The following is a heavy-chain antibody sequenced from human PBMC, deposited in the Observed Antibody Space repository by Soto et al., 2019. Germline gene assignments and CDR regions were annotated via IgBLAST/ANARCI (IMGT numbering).Heavy chain of an antibody. CDR3: ANIPSGRGGMDV. CDR2: ISGSGSST. D-gene: IGHD2-2*02. V-gene: IGHV3-23*01. Sequence: GGSLRLSCAASGFTFSSYAMSWVRQAPGKGLEWVSAISGSGSSTYYADSVKGRFTISRDNSKNTLYLQMNSLRAEDTAVYYCANIPSGRGGMDVWGQGTTVTVSS. CDR1: GFTFSSYA. J-gene: IGHJ6*02.